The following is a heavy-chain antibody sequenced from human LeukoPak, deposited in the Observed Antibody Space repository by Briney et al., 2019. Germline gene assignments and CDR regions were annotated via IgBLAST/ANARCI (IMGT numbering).Heavy chain of an antibody. D-gene: IGHD2-15*01. CDR3: ARAEYCSGGSCYSFDP. CDR2: INPNSGGT. J-gene: IGHJ5*02. Sequence: SVKVSCKASGGTFSSYAISWVRQAPGQGLEWMGRINPNSGGTNYAQKFQGRVTMTRDTSISTAYMELSRLRSDDTAVYYCARAEYCSGGSCYSFDPWGQGTLVTVSS. CDR1: GGTFSSYA. V-gene: IGHV1-2*06.